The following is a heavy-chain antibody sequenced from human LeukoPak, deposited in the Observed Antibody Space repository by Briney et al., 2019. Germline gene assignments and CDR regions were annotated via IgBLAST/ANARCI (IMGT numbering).Heavy chain of an antibody. CDR3: ARVSVTLFGTVIILNAFDV. Sequence: ASVKVSCKASGYTFTSYDNNWVRQATGQGLEWMGWMNPNSGNTGYAQKFQGRVTMTRSTSISTAYMELSSLRSEDTAVYYCARVSVTLFGTVIILNAFDVWGQGTMVTVSS. V-gene: IGHV1-8*01. CDR2: MNPNSGNT. D-gene: IGHD3-3*01. J-gene: IGHJ3*01. CDR1: GYTFTSYD.